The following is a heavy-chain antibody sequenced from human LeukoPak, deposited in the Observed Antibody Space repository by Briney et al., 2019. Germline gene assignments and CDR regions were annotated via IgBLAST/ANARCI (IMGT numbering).Heavy chain of an antibody. CDR1: VFSFNSYT. Sequence: PGGSLRLSCAVSVFSFNSYTMNCARQAPGKALEWVSIISSGSSYIYYADSVKGRFTISRDNAKNALYLQMNRLRVEDTAVYYCARDGRCGGDCYASWGQGTLVTVSS. CDR3: ARDGRCGGDCYAS. J-gene: IGHJ4*02. V-gene: IGHV3-21*01. D-gene: IGHD2-21*02. CDR2: ISSGSSYI.